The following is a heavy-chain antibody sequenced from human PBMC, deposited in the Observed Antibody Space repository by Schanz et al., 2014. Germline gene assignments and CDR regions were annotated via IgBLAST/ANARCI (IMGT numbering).Heavy chain of an antibody. CDR1: GFPFRSYV. D-gene: IGHD3-16*01. J-gene: IGHJ6*02. Sequence: LQLVESGGGVVQPGRSLRLSCAASGFPFRSYVMHWVRQAPGKGLVWVSRTSHDGSFTTFADSVKGRFTISRDNAKNALYLQMNSLRAEDTAVYFCARAAYSHGLDVWGRGTTVTVSS. CDR2: TSHDGSFT. V-gene: IGHV3-74*02. CDR3: ARAAYSHGLDV.